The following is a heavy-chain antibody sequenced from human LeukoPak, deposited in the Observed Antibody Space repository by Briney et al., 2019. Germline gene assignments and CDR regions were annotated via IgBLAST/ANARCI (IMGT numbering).Heavy chain of an antibody. D-gene: IGHD2-21*01. J-gene: IGHJ4*02. Sequence: ASVKVSCKASGGTFSSYAISWVRQAPEQGLEWMGGIIPIFGTANYAQKFQGRVTITADESTSTAYMELSSLRSEDTAVYYCARDSMQDYSFFDYWGQGTLVTVSS. CDR2: IIPIFGTA. V-gene: IGHV1-69*13. CDR1: GGTFSSYA. CDR3: ARDSMQDYSFFDY.